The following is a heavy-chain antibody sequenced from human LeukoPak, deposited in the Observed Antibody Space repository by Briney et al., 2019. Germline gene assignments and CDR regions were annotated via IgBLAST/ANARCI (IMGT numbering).Heavy chain of an antibody. CDR3: ARGTRRGYAWGTDFDY. CDR2: INHSGST. D-gene: IGHD3-16*01. V-gene: IGHV4-34*01. Sequence: SETLSLTCAVYGGSFSGYYWSWLRQPPGKGLEWIGEINHSGSTNYNPSLKSRVTISVDTSKNQFSLKLSSVTAADTAVYYCARGTRRGYAWGTDFDYWGQGTLVTVSS. CDR1: GGSFSGYY. J-gene: IGHJ4*02.